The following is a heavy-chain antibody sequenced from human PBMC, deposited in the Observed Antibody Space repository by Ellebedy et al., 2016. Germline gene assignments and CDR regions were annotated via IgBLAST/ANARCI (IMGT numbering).Heavy chain of an antibody. V-gene: IGHV3-23*01. CDR3: ARDDSPISGYYYYYYGMDV. J-gene: IGHJ6*02. Sequence: GESLKISXTASGLSFNTFFMSWVRQAPGKGLEWVSTISANSDITRYADSVKGRFTISRDNSKNTLYLQMNSLRAEDTAVYYCARDDSPISGYYYYYYGMDVWGQGTTVTVSS. CDR1: GLSFNTFF. D-gene: IGHD3-22*01. CDR2: ISANSDIT.